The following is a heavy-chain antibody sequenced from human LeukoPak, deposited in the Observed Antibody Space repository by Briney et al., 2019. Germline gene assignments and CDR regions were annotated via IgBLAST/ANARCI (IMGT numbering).Heavy chain of an antibody. CDR1: GYTFTSYG. CDR2: ISAYNGNT. J-gene: IGHJ4*02. CDR3: ARERTLFPGDSSGYFDY. V-gene: IGHV1-18*01. D-gene: IGHD3-22*01. Sequence: ASVKVSCKASGYTFTSYGISWVRQAPGQGLEWMGWISAYNGNTNYAQKLQGRVTMTTDTSTGTAYMELRSLRSDDTAVYYCARERTLFPGDSSGYFDYWGQGTLVTVSS.